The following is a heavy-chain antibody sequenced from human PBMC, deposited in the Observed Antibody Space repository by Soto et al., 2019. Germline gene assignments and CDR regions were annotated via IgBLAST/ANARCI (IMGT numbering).Heavy chain of an antibody. CDR1: GFTFSGSA. D-gene: IGHD2-15*01. Sequence: EVQLVESGGGLVQPGGSLKLSCAASGFTFSGSAMHWVRQASGKGLEWVGRIRNKTNNYATAYAASVKGRFTISRDDSQNTAYLQLNSLKTEDTAVYYCTFHSPEDMIRYWGQGTLVTGSS. CDR3: TFHSPEDMIRY. V-gene: IGHV3-73*02. J-gene: IGHJ4*02. CDR2: IRNKTNNYAT.